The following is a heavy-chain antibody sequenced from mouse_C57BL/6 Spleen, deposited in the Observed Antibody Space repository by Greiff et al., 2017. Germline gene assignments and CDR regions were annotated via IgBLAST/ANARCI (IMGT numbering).Heavy chain of an antibody. Sequence: VQLQQSGPELVKPGASVKISCKASGYTFTDYYMNWVKQSHGKSLEWIGDINPNNGGTSYNQKFKGKATLTVDKSSSTAYMELRSLTSEDSAVYYCARPTTVVATDWFAYWGQGTLVTVSA. CDR3: ARPTTVVATDWFAY. J-gene: IGHJ3*01. D-gene: IGHD1-1*01. CDR1: GYTFTDYY. V-gene: IGHV1-26*01. CDR2: INPNNGGT.